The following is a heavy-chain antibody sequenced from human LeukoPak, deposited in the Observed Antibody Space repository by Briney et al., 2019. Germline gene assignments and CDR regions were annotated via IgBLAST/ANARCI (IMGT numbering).Heavy chain of an antibody. J-gene: IGHJ3*02. Sequence: PGGSLRLSCAASGFTFSSYGMHWVRQAPGKGLEWVAFIRYDGSNKYYADSVKGRFTISRDNSKNTLYLQMNSLRAEDTAVYYCAKDPGLEWLRSGAFDIWGQGTMVTVSS. CDR3: AKDPGLEWLRSGAFDI. CDR1: GFTFSSYG. CDR2: IRYDGSNK. D-gene: IGHD5-12*01. V-gene: IGHV3-30*02.